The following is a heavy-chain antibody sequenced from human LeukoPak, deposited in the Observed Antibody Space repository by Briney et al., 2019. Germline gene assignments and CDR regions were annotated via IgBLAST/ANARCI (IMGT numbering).Heavy chain of an antibody. J-gene: IGHJ3*02. Sequence: GGSLRLSCAASGFTFSNYGLSWVRQAPGKGLEWVSGITGSGGSTYYADSVKGRFTISRDNSKNTLYLQMNSLRAEDTAVYYCAKVRVGLEPHAFDIWGQGTMVTVSS. CDR3: AKVRVGLEPHAFDI. CDR1: GFTFSNYG. D-gene: IGHD1-26*01. V-gene: IGHV3-23*01. CDR2: ITGSGGST.